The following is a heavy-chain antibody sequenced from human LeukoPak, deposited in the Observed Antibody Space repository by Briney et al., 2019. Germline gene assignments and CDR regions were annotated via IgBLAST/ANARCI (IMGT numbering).Heavy chain of an antibody. Sequence: PGGSLRLFCAAYGFTFSSYPMRWVPQAPGKWLEWVSSISGSGTSTYYADSVRGRFTISRDNSKNTLYLQMNSLRAEDTALYACAKDYGGNFDAFDIWGQGTVVTVSS. V-gene: IGHV3-23*01. CDR1: GFTFSSYP. J-gene: IGHJ3*02. CDR2: ISGSGTST. D-gene: IGHD4-23*01. CDR3: AKDYGGNFDAFDI.